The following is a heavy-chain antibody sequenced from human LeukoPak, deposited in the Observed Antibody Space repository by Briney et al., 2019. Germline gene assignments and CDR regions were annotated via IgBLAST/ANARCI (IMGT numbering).Heavy chain of an antibody. J-gene: IGHJ4*02. CDR2: IKQDGSEK. D-gene: IGHD1-1*01. CDR3: AKGLERESRLDS. CDR1: GFTFSSYG. Sequence: GGSLRLSCAASGFTFSSYGMHWVRQAPGKGLEWVANIKQDGSEKYYVDSVRGRFTISTDNSKNTLYLQMNSLRAEDTALYYCAKGLERESRLDSWGQGTLVTVSS. V-gene: IGHV3-7*03.